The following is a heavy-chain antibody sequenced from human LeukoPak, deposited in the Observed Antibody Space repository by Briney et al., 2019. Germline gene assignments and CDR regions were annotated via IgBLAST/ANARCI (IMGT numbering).Heavy chain of an antibody. CDR1: GFTFSSYA. D-gene: IGHD6-19*01. J-gene: IGHJ4*02. CDR3: AGDSIRGGWYGGVDY. CDR2: MSFDGSNK. V-gene: IGHV3-30-3*01. Sequence: PGRSLRLSCAASGFTFSSYAMHWVRQAPGKGLEWVARMSFDGSNKYYADSVKGRFTISRDNAKNTLYLQMNSLRPEDTAVYYCAGDSIRGGWYGGVDYWGEGPLVSVSS.